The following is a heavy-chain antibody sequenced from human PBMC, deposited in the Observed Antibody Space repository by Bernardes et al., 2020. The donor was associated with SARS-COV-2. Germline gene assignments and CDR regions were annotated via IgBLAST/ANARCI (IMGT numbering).Heavy chain of an antibody. D-gene: IGHD2-2*02. CDR2: ISCYLHGAPT. V-gene: IGHV3-49*03. CDR1: GFPFGDYA. J-gene: IGHJ4*02. Sequence: GGSLRLSCAASGFPFGDYAVHWIRQAPGKGLEWITFISCYLHGAPTEYAAYLRGRFTVSRDDSELVAYLQMDSLTTEDTALYYCTRSGYKSEDLGFDYWGQGALVTVSS. CDR3: TRSGYKSEDLGFDY.